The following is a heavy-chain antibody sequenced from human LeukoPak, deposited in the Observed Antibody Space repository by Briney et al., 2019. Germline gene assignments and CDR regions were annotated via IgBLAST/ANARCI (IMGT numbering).Heavy chain of an antibody. Sequence: PGRSLRLSCAASGFTFTDYYMGWIRQAPGKGLEWLSYISGSGTTIFYADSVKGRFTISRDNAKNSVDLQMNSLRAEDTAVYYCGRDRRIVATIFGVPPDYWGQGALVTVSS. D-gene: IGHD5-12*01. V-gene: IGHV3-11*01. CDR3: GRDRRIVATIFGVPPDY. J-gene: IGHJ4*02. CDR2: ISGSGTTI. CDR1: GFTFTDYY.